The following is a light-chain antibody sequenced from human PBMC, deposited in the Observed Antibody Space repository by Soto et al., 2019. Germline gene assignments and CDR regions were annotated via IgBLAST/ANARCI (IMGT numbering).Light chain of an antibody. J-gene: IGKJ1*01. CDR3: QQSYSTPRT. CDR1: QSISSY. CDR2: AAS. V-gene: IGKV1-39*01. Sequence: DVQMTQSPSSLSASVGDRVTITCRASQSISSYLNWYQQKPGKVPQLLIYAASSLQSGVPSRFSGSGSGTDFTLTISSLQPEDFATYYCQQSYSTPRTFGQGTKVDI.